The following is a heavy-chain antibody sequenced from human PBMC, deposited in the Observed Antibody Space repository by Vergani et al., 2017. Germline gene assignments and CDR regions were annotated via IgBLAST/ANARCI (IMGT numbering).Heavy chain of an antibody. D-gene: IGHD2-21*02. CDR1: GGTFSSYA. J-gene: IGHJ6*04. CDR3: ARAAYCGGDCYSNAYYYYYGRDV. V-gene: IGHV1-69*04. Sequence: QVQLVQSGAEVKKPGASVKVSCKASGGTFSSYAISWVRQAPGQGLEWMGRIIPILGIANYAQKFQGRVTITADKSTSTAYMELSSLRSEDTAVYYCARAAYCGGDCYSNAYYYYYGRDVWGKGP. CDR2: IIPILGIA.